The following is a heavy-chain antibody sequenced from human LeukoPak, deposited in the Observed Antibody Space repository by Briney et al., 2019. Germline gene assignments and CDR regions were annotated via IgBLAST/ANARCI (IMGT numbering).Heavy chain of an antibody. CDR2: IYYSGST. J-gene: IGHJ4*02. CDR3: AKERRDGYNYFGY. Sequence: SETLSLTCTVSGGSISSSSYYWGWIRQPPGKGLEWIGSIYYSGSTYYNPSLKSRVTISVDTSKNQFSLKLSSVTAADTAVYYCAKERRDGYNYFGYWGQGALVTVSS. CDR1: GGSISSSSYY. V-gene: IGHV4-39*02. D-gene: IGHD5-24*01.